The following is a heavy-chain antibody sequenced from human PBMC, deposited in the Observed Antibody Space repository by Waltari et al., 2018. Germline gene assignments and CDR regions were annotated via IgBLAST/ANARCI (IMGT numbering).Heavy chain of an antibody. J-gene: IGHJ4*02. V-gene: IGHV4-34*01. D-gene: IGHD3-3*01. CDR3: ARGRPSDDGRLLGFFD. CDR1: SESFSAYS. CDR2: SNYSGNT. Sequence: QLQLQQWGVGLLKPSETLSLTCAVSSESFSAYSWNWIRPPPGKGLEWIGESNYSGNTNYNSSLRSRVTILADASKIQVSLKLRAATAADTAMYYCARGRPSDDGRLLGFFDWGQGILVTVAS.